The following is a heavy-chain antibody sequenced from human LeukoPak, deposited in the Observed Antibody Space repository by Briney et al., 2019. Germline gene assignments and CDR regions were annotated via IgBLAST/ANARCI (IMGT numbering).Heavy chain of an antibody. D-gene: IGHD1-26*01. V-gene: IGHV1-18*01. Sequence: ASVKVSCKASGYTFTSYGISWVRQAPGQGLEWMGWISTYNGNTNYAQKLQGRVTMTTDTSTSTAYMELRSLRSDDTAVYYCPTEELVRYYFDYWGQGTLVTVSS. CDR3: PTEELVRYYFDY. J-gene: IGHJ4*02. CDR1: GYTFTSYG. CDR2: ISTYNGNT.